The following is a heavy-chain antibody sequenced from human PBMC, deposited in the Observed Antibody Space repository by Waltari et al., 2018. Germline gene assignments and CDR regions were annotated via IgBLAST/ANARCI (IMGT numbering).Heavy chain of an antibody. V-gene: IGHV4-59*01. D-gene: IGHD3-3*01. J-gene: IGHJ5*02. Sequence: QVQLQESGPGLVKPSETLSLTCTVSGGSISSYYWSWIRQPPGKGLEWIGYIYYSGSTNYNPSLKSRVTISVDTSKNQFSLKLSSVTAADTAVYYCARGNFWSGYYTRWFDPWGQGTLVTVSS. CDR2: IYYSGST. CDR1: GGSISSYY. CDR3: ARGNFWSGYYTRWFDP.